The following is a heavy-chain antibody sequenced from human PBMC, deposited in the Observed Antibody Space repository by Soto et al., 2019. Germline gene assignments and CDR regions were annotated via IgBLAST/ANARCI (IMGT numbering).Heavy chain of an antibody. J-gene: IGHJ4*02. CDR3: AKGNDILTGYNYYFDY. V-gene: IGHV3-23*01. CDR1: GFTFSSYA. D-gene: IGHD3-9*01. CDR2: ISGSGGSP. Sequence: EVQLLESGGGLVQPGGSLRLSCAASGFTFSSYAMSWVRQAPGKGLEWVSAISGSGGSPYYADSVKGRFTISRDNSKNTLYLQMNSLRAEDTAVYYCAKGNDILTGYNYYFDYWGQGTLVTVSS.